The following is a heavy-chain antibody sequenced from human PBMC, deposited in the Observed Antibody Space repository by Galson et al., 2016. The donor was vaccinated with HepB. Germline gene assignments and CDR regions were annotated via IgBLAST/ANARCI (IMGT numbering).Heavy chain of an antibody. CDR3: ARDKHGSSWPPIFNY. Sequence: SVKVSCKDSGGTFSNYAFSWVRQAPGQGLEWMGGIIPNFSTRNYAQKFQGRVTITADKSTTTVYMELSSLRSEDTAMYYCARDKHGSSWPPIFNYWGQGTLLTVSS. CDR1: GGTFSNYA. V-gene: IGHV1-69*06. D-gene: IGHD6-13*01. CDR2: IIPNFSTR. J-gene: IGHJ4*02.